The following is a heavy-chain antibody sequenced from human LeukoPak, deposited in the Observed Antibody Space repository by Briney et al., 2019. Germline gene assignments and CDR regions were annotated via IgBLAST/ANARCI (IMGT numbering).Heavy chain of an antibody. J-gene: IGHJ4*02. CDR2: INLSGGTT. D-gene: IGHD3-10*01. CDR1: GYTFTSYY. CDR3: AKNGRVRRVVKDLFDY. Sequence: GASVKVSCKASGYTFTSYYMHWVRQAPGQGLEWMGIINLSGGTTYYAQKFQGRVTMTSDTSTGTAYMELRSLRSDDTAVYYCAKNGRVRRVVKDLFDYWGQGTLVTVSS. V-gene: IGHV1-46*01.